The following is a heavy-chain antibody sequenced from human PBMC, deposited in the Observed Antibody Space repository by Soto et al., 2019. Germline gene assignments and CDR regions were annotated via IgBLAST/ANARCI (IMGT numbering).Heavy chain of an antibody. D-gene: IGHD6-19*01. Sequence: GGSLRLSCAASGFTFSSYGMHWVRQAPGKGLEWVAVISYDGSNKYYADSVKGRFTISRDNSKNTLYLQMNSLRTEDTAVYHCAKVREAYSSGWSLDNWGQGTLVTVSS. CDR1: GFTFSSYG. CDR2: ISYDGSNK. CDR3: AKVREAYSSGWSLDN. J-gene: IGHJ4*02. V-gene: IGHV3-30*18.